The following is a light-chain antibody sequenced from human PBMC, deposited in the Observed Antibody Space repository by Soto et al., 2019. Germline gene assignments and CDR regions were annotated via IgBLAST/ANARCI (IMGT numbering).Light chain of an antibody. CDR1: QSVSSN. J-gene: IGKJ1*01. Sequence: VMTRSPATRSVPLGRRATLSCRASQSVSSNFAWYQQRPGQAPRLLFYGASIRATAVPARFTASGSGTEFTLTISRLQSEDFAVYYCQQYNTWPRTFGQGTKVDIK. V-gene: IGKV3-15*01. CDR2: GAS. CDR3: QQYNTWPRT.